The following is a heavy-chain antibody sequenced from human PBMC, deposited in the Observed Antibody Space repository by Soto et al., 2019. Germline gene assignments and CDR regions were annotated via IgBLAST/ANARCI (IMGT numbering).Heavy chain of an antibody. Sequence: GGSLRLSCAATGFAFRTYGMHWVRRAPGKGLEWLAVISYDGSNKNHADSVQGRFTISRDNSKNTLYLQMNSLRAEDTAVYYCTRDAYGDYTYYFDYWGQGTLVTVPQ. J-gene: IGHJ4*02. D-gene: IGHD4-17*01. CDR2: ISYDGSNK. CDR3: TRDAYGDYTYYFDY. CDR1: GFAFRTYG. V-gene: IGHV3-30*19.